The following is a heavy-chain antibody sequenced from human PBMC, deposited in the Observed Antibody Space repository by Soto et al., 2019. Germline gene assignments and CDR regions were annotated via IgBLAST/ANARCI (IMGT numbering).Heavy chain of an antibody. CDR2: IRNKANNYAT. J-gene: IGHJ6*02. D-gene: IGHD3-10*01. Sequence: PGGSLRLSCEASGFLLSVSAVHWVRQASGKGLEWVGRIRNKANNYATAYAASVKGRFTVSRDDSKNTAYLQMNSLKTEDSAVYYCTRLGYDVDVWGQGTTVTVSS. V-gene: IGHV3-73*01. CDR3: TRLGYDVDV. CDR1: GFLLSVSA.